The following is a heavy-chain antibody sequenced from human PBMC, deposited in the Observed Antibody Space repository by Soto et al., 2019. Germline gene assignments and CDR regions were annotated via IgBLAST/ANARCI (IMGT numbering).Heavy chain of an antibody. CDR1: GYTFTGDY. Sequence: ASVKVSCKASGYTFTGDYIHWVRQAPGQGPEWMGCINPKSGGANYAQKFQGWVTMTRDTSITTAYMEVSRLTSDDTAVYYCARGGPWGDSPTQHWGQGTLVTVSS. CDR2: INPKSGGA. V-gene: IGHV1-2*04. J-gene: IGHJ1*01. D-gene: IGHD1-26*01. CDR3: ARGGPWGDSPTQH.